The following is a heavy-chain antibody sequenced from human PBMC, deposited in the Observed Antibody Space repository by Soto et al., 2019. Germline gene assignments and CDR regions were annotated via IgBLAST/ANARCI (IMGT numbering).Heavy chain of an antibody. CDR3: ARVGDRWYVDNQDYYFDY. D-gene: IGHD6-13*01. J-gene: IGHJ4*02. Sequence: SETLSLTCTVSGGSISSGGYYWSWIRQHPGKGLEWIGYIYYSGSTYYNPSLKSRVTISVDTSKNQFSLKLSSVTAADTAVYYCARVGDRWYVDNQDYYFDYWGQGTLVTVSS. V-gene: IGHV4-31*03. CDR2: IYYSGST. CDR1: GGSISSGGYY.